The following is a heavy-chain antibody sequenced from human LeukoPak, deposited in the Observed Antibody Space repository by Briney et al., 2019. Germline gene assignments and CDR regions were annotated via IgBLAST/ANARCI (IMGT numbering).Heavy chain of an antibody. J-gene: IGHJ4*02. V-gene: IGHV3-7*01. CDR3: ARGGAWTAMVTGRIGY. Sequence: PGGSLRLSCAASGFTFSSYWMSWVRQAPGKGLEWVANIKQDGSEKYYVDSVKGRFTISRDNAKNSLYLQMNSLRAEDTAVYYCARGGAWTAMVTGRIGYWGQGTLVTVSS. CDR1: GFTFSSYW. CDR2: IKQDGSEK. D-gene: IGHD5-18*01.